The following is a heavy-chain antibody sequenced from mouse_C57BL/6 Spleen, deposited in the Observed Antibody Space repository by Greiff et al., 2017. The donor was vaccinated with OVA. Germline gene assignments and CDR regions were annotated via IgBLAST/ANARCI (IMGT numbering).Heavy chain of an antibody. V-gene: IGHV1-15*01. CDR1: GYTFTDYE. D-gene: IGHD1-1*01. J-gene: IGHJ4*01. CDR2: IDPETGGT. CDR3: TRSTTGEGGAMDY. Sequence: QVQLKQSGAELVRPGASVTLSCTASGYTFTDYEMHWVKQTPVHGLEWIGAIDPETGGTAYTQTFKGKAILTADKSSSTAYMELRSLTSEDSAVYYCTRSTTGEGGAMDYWGQGTSVTVSS.